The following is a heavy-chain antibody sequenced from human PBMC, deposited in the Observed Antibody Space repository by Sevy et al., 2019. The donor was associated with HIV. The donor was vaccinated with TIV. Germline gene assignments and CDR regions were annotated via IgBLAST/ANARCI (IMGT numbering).Heavy chain of an antibody. D-gene: IGHD2-8*01. V-gene: IGHV3-23*01. J-gene: IGHJ4*02. CDR2: LSFGCGEI. CDR1: GFTFSKYS. Sequence: GGSLRLSCAASGFTFSKYSMSWVRQPPGKGLEWVSTLSFGCGEINYADSVKGRFTISDNSKSSVYLQMNNLRPEDTAVYYCAREGCTKPHDYWGQGTLVTVSS. CDR3: AREGCTKPHDY.